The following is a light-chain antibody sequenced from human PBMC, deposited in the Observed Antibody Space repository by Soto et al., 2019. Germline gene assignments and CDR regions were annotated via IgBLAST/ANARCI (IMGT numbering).Light chain of an antibody. Sequence: IVLTQSPGTLSLSPGERATLSCRASQSISHNYLAWYQQEPGQAPRLLIHGVSIRATGIPDRFSGSGSGTDFTLSISRLEPEYFAVYYCQLYSGSPWTFGQGTKVEIK. J-gene: IGKJ1*01. CDR3: QLYSGSPWT. CDR1: QSISHNY. V-gene: IGKV3-20*01. CDR2: GVS.